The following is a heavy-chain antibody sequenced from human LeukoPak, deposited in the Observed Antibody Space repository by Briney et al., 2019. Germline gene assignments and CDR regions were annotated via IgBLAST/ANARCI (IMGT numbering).Heavy chain of an antibody. D-gene: IGHD2-15*01. Sequence: GGSLRLSCAVSGLTLSNVWMNWVRQAPEKGLEWVGRIKSKSAGGTTDFAAPVKGRFTISRDDSKNTLYLQMNSLTSEDTAVYYGSQGSGQYTEYWGQGPLATVSS. CDR1: GLTLSNVW. V-gene: IGHV3-15*07. J-gene: IGHJ4*02. CDR3: SQGSGQYTEY. CDR2: IKSKSAGGTT.